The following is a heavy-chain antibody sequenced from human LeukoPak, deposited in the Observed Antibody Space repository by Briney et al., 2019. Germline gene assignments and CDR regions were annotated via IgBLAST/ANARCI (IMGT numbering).Heavy chain of an antibody. J-gene: IGHJ4*02. CDR1: GFTFSSYS. CDR3: ARHPGIAAAGTGSGY. V-gene: IGHV3-21*01. CDR2: ISSSSYI. D-gene: IGHD6-13*01. Sequence: GGSLRLSCAASGFTFSSYSMNWVRQAPGKGLEWVSSISSSSYIYYADSVKGRFTISRDNAKNSLYLQMNSLRAEDTAVYYCARHPGIAAAGTGSGYWGQGTLVTVSS.